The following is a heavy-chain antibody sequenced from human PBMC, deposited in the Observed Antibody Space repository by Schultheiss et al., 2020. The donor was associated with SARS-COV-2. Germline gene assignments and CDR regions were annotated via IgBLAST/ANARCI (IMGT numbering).Heavy chain of an antibody. V-gene: IGHV1-69*13. J-gene: IGHJ2*01. CDR3: ARDRYDFWSGYVSYWYFDL. CDR1: GGTFSSYA. D-gene: IGHD3-3*01. Sequence: SVKVSCKASGGTFSSYAISWVRQAPGQGLEWMGGINAGNGNTKYSQKFQGRVTITADESTSTAYMELSSLRSEDTAVYYCARDRYDFWSGYVSYWYFDLWGRGTLVTVSS. CDR2: INAGNGNT.